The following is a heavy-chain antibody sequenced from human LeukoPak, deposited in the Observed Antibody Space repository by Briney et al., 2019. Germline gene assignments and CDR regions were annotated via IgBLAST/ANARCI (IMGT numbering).Heavy chain of an antibody. J-gene: IGHJ3*02. D-gene: IGHD5-18*01. CDR1: GFTFNSFG. CDR3: ARGGWWIQLWSRWGQNAFDI. Sequence: PGRSLRLSCATSGFTFNSFGMHWVRQAPGKGLEWVAFISYDGSNKDYADSVKGRFTISRDNSKNTLYLQMNSLRAEDTAVYYCARGGWWIQLWSRWGQNAFDIWGQGTMVTVSS. V-gene: IGHV3-30*03. CDR2: ISYDGSNK.